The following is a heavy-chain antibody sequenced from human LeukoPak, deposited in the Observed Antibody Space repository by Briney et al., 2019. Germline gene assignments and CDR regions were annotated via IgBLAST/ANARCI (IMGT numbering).Heavy chain of an antibody. CDR2: IYYSGSA. CDR3: ARVGPTYGMDV. V-gene: IGHV4-59*01. J-gene: IGHJ6*02. Sequence: PSETLSLTCTVSGGSISSYYWSWIRQPPGKGLEWIGYIYYSGSANYNPSLKSRVTISADTSKNQFSLKLSSVTAADTAVYYCARVGPTYGMDVWGQGTTVTVSS. CDR1: GGSISSYY.